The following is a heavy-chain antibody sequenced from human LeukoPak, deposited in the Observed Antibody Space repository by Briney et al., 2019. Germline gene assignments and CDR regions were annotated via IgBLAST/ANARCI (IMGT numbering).Heavy chain of an antibody. D-gene: IGHD4-23*01. Sequence: GASVKVSCKASGYTFTGYYMHWVRQAPGQGLEWMGWINPNSGGTNYAQKFQGRVTMTRDTSISTAYVELSRLRSDDTAVYYCASNSRLRWTATNYFDYWGQGTLVTVSS. J-gene: IGHJ4*02. CDR1: GYTFTGYY. V-gene: IGHV1-2*02. CDR3: ASNSRLRWTATNYFDY. CDR2: INPNSGGT.